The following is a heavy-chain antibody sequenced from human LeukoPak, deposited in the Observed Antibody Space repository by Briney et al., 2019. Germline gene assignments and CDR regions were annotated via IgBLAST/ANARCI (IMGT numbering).Heavy chain of an antibody. D-gene: IGHD3-22*01. Sequence: GGSLRLSCAASGFTFSSYSMNWVRQAPGKGLEWVSSISSSSSYIYYADSVKGRFTISGDNAKNSLYLQMNSLRAEDTAVYYCARVFANYYDSSGYSIPDYWGQGTLVTVSS. CDR1: GFTFSSYS. CDR2: ISSSSSYI. J-gene: IGHJ4*02. CDR3: ARVFANYYDSSGYSIPDY. V-gene: IGHV3-21*01.